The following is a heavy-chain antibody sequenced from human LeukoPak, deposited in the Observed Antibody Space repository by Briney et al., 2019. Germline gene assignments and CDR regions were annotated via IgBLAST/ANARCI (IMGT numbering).Heavy chain of an antibody. CDR2: IIPIFGTA. CDR3: ARCGYGYYYYGMDV. Sequence: SVKVSCKASGGTFSSYAISWVRQAPGQGLEWMGGIIPIFGTANYAQKFQGRVTITADESTSTAYMELSSLGSEDTAVYYCARCGYGYYYYGMDVWGQGTTVTVSS. J-gene: IGHJ6*02. CDR1: GGTFSSYA. V-gene: IGHV1-69*13. D-gene: IGHD5-18*01.